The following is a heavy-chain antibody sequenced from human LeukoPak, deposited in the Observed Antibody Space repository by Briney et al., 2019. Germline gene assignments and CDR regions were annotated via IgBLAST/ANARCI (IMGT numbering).Heavy chain of an antibody. J-gene: IGHJ4*02. D-gene: IGHD3-3*01. V-gene: IGHV3-23*01. CDR3: ATPYDFWSGTLYYFDY. CDR1: GFTFSSYA. CDR2: ISGSGGST. Sequence: GGSLRLSCAASGFTFSSYAISWVRQAPGKGLEWVSAISGSGGSTYYADSVKGRFTISRDNSKNTLYLQMNSLRAEDTAVYYCATPYDFWSGTLYYFDYWGQGTLVTVSS.